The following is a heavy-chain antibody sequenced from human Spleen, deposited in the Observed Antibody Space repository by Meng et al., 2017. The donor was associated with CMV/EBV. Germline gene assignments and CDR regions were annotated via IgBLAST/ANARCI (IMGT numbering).Heavy chain of an antibody. J-gene: IGHJ4*02. CDR2: ISSSGSTI. D-gene: IGHD1-14*01. CDR3: ARDRPGTPYYFDY. CDR1: GFTFSDYY. V-gene: IGHV3-11*01. Sequence: GESLKISCAASGFTFSDYYMSWIRQAPGKGLEWVSYISSSGSTIYYADSVKGRFTISRDNAKNSLYLQMNSLRVEDTALYYCARDRPGTPYYFDYWGQGTLVTVSS.